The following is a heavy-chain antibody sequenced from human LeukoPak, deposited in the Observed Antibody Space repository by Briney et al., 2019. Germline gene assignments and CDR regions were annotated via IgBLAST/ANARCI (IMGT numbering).Heavy chain of an antibody. V-gene: IGHV4-31*03. CDR2: IYYSGST. D-gene: IGHD2-2*02. J-gene: IGHJ5*02. Sequence: SETLSLTCTVSGGSISSGGYYWSWIRQHPGTGLEWIGYIYYSGSTYYNPSLKSRVTISVDTSKNQFSLKLSSVTAADTAVYYCARLGGYCSSTSCYTGWFDPWAREPWSPSPQ. CDR1: GGSISSGGYY. CDR3: ARLGGYCSSTSCYTGWFDP.